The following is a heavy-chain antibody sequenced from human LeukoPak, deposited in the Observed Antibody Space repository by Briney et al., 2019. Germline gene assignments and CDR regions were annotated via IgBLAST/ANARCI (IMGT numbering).Heavy chain of an antibody. CDR2: ISSSSSYI. V-gene: IGHV3-21*01. D-gene: IGHD6-13*01. Sequence: PGGSLRLSRAASGFTFSSYSMNWVRQAPGKGLEWVSSISSSSSYIYYADSVKGRFTISRDNAKNSLYLQMNSLRAEDTAVYYCARVGSSWYFSDPWGQGTLVTVSS. J-gene: IGHJ5*02. CDR3: ARVGSSWYFSDP. CDR1: GFTFSSYS.